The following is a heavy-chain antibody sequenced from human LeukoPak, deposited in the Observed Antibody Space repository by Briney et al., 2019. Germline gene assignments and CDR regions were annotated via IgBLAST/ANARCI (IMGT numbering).Heavy chain of an antibody. V-gene: IGHV3-74*01. J-gene: IGHJ6*02. CDR1: TFTLSNYW. Sequence: GGSLRLSCTASTFTLSNYWMHWVRPGPGKGPVWVSRISSDGGVTNYADSVKGRFTIFRDNAKNTLYLLMNSLEAENTAVYYCARYCAGNCYECIDVWGHGTMVTVSS. CDR2: ISSDGGVT. D-gene: IGHD2-21*02. CDR3: ARYCAGNCYECIDV.